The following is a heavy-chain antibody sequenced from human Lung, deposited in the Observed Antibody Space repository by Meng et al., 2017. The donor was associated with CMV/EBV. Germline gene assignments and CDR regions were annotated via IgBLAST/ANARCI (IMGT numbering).Heavy chain of an antibody. CDR3: ARAGPGWFDP. J-gene: IGHJ5*02. CDR2: IRHSGDTT. CDR1: GGSLSGYY. V-gene: IGHV4-34*01. Sequence: LTCGIYGGSLSGYYWSWIRQTPGKGLEWIGEIRHSGDTTNYNPSLKSRVTISADASKNQFSLRLSSVTAADTAVYYCARAGPGWFDPWGQGTLVTVSS.